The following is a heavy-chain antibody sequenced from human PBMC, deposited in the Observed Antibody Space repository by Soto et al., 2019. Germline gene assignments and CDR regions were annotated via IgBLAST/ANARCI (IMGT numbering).Heavy chain of an antibody. CDR1: GGTFSSYA. Sequence: QVQLVQSGAEVKKPGSSVKVSCKASGGTFSSYAISWVRQAPGQGLEWMGGISRNFGTANDAQKFQGRVTITADESTTTAYMELSSLSSEATAVYYCARPRGRYYYGSGSPLDYWGQGTLVTVSS. CDR3: ARPRGRYYYGSGSPLDY. D-gene: IGHD3-10*01. CDR2: ISRNFGTA. V-gene: IGHV1-69*01. J-gene: IGHJ4*02.